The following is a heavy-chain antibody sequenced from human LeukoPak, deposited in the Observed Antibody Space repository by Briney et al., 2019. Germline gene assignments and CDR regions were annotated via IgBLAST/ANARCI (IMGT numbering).Heavy chain of an antibody. J-gene: IGHJ4*02. V-gene: IGHV3-23*01. CDR2: ISGSGGST. Sequence: GGSLRLSCAVSGITLSNYGMSWVRQAPGKGLEWVAGISGSGGSTNYADSVKGRFTISRDNPKNTLYLQMNIQRAEDTAVYFCAKRGVVIRVILVGFHKEAYYFDSWGQGALVTVSS. CDR3: AKRGVVIRVILVGFHKEAYYFDS. CDR1: GITLSNYG. D-gene: IGHD3-22*01.